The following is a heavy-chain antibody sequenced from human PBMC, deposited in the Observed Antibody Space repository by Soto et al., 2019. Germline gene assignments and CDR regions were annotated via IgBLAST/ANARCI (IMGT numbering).Heavy chain of an antibody. J-gene: IGHJ4*02. CDR3: ARGRGDFDKSYFDS. V-gene: IGHV3-48*02. CDR2: IRGGSGTI. D-gene: IGHD4-17*01. Sequence: PGGSLRLSCAASGFTLSTYTMNWVRQAPGKGLEWLSHIRGGSGTIDYADSVKGRFTISRDIAKNSLFLQMNSLRDEDTAVYYCARGRGDFDKSYFDSWGQGTLVTVSS. CDR1: GFTLSTYT.